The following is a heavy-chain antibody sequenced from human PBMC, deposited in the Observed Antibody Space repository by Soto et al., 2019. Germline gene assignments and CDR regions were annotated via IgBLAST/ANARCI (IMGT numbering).Heavy chain of an antibody. J-gene: IGHJ5*02. CDR3: ARADVGDSNWFDP. Sequence: SETLSLTCTVSGGSISSGDYYWSWIRQPPGKGLEWIGYIYYSGSTYYNPSLKSRVTISVDTSKNQFSLKLSSVTAADTAVYYWARADVGDSNWFDPWGKGTLVTVSS. V-gene: IGHV4-30-4*01. CDR1: GGSISSGDYY. D-gene: IGHD4-17*01. CDR2: IYYSGST.